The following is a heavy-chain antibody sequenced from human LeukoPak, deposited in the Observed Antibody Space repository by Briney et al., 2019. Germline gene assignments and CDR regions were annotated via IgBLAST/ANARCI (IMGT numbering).Heavy chain of an antibody. Sequence: ASVKVSCKASGYTFTSYYMHWVRQAPGQGLEWMGIINPSGGSTSYAQKFQGRVTMTRDTSTSTVYMELSSLRSEDTAVYYCARGHLIYDSSGYYWFDPWGQGTLVTVSS. J-gene: IGHJ5*02. V-gene: IGHV1-46*01. CDR1: GYTFTSYY. CDR2: INPSGGST. CDR3: ARGHLIYDSSGYYWFDP. D-gene: IGHD3-22*01.